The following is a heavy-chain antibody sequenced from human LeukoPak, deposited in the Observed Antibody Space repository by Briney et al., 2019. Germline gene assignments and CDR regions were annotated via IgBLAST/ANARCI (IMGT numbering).Heavy chain of an antibody. CDR3: ARDIAAAGTPWFDP. CDR2: INWNGGST. CDR1: GFTFDDYG. J-gene: IGHJ5*02. V-gene: IGHV3-20*01. Sequence: PGGSLRLSCAASGFTFDDYGMSWVRQAPGKGLEWVSGINWNGGSTGYADSVKGRFTISRDNAKNSLYLQMNSLRAGDTALYHCARDIAAAGTPWFDPWGQGTLVTVSS. D-gene: IGHD6-13*01.